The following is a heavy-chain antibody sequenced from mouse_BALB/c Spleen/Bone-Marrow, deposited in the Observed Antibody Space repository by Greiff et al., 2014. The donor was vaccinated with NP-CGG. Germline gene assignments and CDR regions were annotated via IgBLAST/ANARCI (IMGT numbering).Heavy chain of an antibody. CDR2: IYPSDSYT. Sequence: QVQLQQSGAELVRPGASVKLSCKASGYTFTSYWINWVKQRPGQGLEWIGNIYPSDSYTNYNQKFKDKATLTVDKSLSTAYMQLSSPTSEDSAVYYCTRLYGSTYVAYGMGYWGQGTSVTVTS. V-gene: IGHV1-69*02. D-gene: IGHD1-1*01. CDR3: TRLYGSTYVAYGMGY. CDR1: GYTFTSYW. J-gene: IGHJ4*01.